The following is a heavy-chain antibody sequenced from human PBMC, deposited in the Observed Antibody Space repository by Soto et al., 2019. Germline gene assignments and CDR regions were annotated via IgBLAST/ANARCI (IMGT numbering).Heavy chain of an antibody. Sequence: QVQLVQSGAEVKKPGASVKVSCKASGYTFTSYGISWVRQAPGQGLEWMGWISAYNGNTHYAQKLQGRVTMTTDTSTSTAYMGLRSLGADDTAVDCCARLHWGSGSRYYGMDVWGQGTTVTVSS. J-gene: IGHJ6*02. CDR3: ARLHWGSGSRYYGMDV. V-gene: IGHV1-18*01. CDR1: GYTFTSYG. CDR2: ISAYNGNT. D-gene: IGHD3-10*01.